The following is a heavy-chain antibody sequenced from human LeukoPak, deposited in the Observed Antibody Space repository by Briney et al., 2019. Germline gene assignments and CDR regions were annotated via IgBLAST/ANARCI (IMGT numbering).Heavy chain of an antibody. J-gene: IGHJ5*02. CDR3: ARGLEMATTELDP. CDR1: GHSFSSNRVT. D-gene: IGHD5-24*01. V-gene: IGHV6-1*01. Sequence: SQTVSLTCAISGHSFSSNRVTWNWIRQSPSRGLEWMGRTYYRSTWYNDYAVSVRGRITVNPDTSRNQFSLHLNSVTPEDTAMYYCARGLEMATTELDPWGQGALVTVSS. CDR2: TYYRSTWYN.